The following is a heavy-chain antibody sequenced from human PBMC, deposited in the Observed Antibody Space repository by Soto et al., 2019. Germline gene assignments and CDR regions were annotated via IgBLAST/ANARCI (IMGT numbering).Heavy chain of an antibody. V-gene: IGHV4-59*01. CDR1: GGSISSYY. Sequence: PSETLSLTCTVSGGSISSYYWSWIRQPPGKGLEWIGYIYYSGSTNYNPSLKSRVTISVDTSKNQFSLKLSSVTAADTAVYYCARVNIVVVPAAIGWFDPWGQGTLVTVSS. CDR3: ARVNIVVVPAAIGWFDP. J-gene: IGHJ5*02. D-gene: IGHD2-2*01. CDR2: IYYSGST.